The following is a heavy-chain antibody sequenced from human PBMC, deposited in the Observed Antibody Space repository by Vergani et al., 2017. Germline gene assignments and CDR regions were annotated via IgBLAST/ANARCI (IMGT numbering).Heavy chain of an antibody. CDR3: ARGHGDYKYYDMDV. Sequence: QVQLQQWGAGLLKPSQTLSLTCTVSGGSISSGSYYWSWLRQPAGKGLEWIGRIYTSGTTNYNPSLKSRVTISVDTSKNQFSLKLSSVTAADTAVYYCARGHGDYKYYDMDVWGKGTTVTVSS. CDR1: GGSISSGSYY. V-gene: IGHV4-61*02. D-gene: IGHD4-17*01. CDR2: IYTSGTT. J-gene: IGHJ6*03.